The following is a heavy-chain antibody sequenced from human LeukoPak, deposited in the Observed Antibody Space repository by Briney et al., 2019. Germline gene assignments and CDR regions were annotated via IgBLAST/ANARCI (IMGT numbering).Heavy chain of an antibody. J-gene: IGHJ3*02. CDR1: GFTFSSYW. V-gene: IGHV3-7*01. Sequence: GGSLRLSCAASGFTFSSYWMSWVRQAPGKGLEWVANIKQDGSEKYYVDSVKGRFTISRDNAKNSLYLQMNSLRAEDTAVYYCARGSNWNDDGAFDIWGQGTMVTVSS. D-gene: IGHD1-20*01. CDR3: ARGSNWNDDGAFDI. CDR2: IKQDGSEK.